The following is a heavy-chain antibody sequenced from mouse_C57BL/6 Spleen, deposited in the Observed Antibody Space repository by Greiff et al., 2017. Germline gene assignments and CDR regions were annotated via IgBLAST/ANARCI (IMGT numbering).Heavy chain of an antibody. CDR1: GYSFTDYN. CDR2: INPNYGTT. V-gene: IGHV1-39*01. J-gene: IGHJ4*01. D-gene: IGHD1-1*01. CDR3: ARSEILITTVPAMDY. Sequence: EVQLQESGPELVKPGASVKISCKASGYSFTDYNMNWVKQSNGKSLEWIGVINPNYGTTSYNQKFKGKATLTVDQSSSTAYMQLNSLTSEDAAVYYCARSEILITTVPAMDYWGQGTSVTVSS.